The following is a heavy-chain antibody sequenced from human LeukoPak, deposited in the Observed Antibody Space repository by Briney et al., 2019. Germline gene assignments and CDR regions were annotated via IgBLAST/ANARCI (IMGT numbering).Heavy chain of an antibody. CDR3: ARGEDY. CDR1: GFTFSSYW. J-gene: IGHJ4*02. CDR2: TNRDGRDT. Sequence: PGGSLRLSCAASGFTFSSYWMHWVRQAPGKGLMWVSRTNRDGRDTIYADSVRGRFTISRDNAKNSLNLQMNSLRDEDTAVYYCARGEDYWGQGTLVTVSS. V-gene: IGHV3-74*01.